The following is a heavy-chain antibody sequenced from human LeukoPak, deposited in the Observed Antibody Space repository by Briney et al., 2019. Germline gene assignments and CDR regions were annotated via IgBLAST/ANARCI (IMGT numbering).Heavy chain of an antibody. J-gene: IGHJ4*02. D-gene: IGHD6-13*01. V-gene: IGHV1-2*02. CDR1: GYTFTAYY. Sequence: ASVTVSCKASGYTFTAYYMHWVRQAPGQGLEWLGWINPNSGGTNYAQKFQGRVTMTRDTSISTAYMELSRLSSDDTAVYYCARVWEYSSSYPDYWGQGTLVTVSS. CDR3: ARVWEYSSSYPDY. CDR2: INPNSGGT.